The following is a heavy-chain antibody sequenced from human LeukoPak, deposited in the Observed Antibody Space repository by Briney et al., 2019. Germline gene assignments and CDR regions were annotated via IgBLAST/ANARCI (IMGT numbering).Heavy chain of an antibody. J-gene: IGHJ4*02. V-gene: IGHV3-23*01. Sequence: GGSLRLSCAVSGFTFSSYAMSWVRQAPGEGLEWVSGISGSGDRTYYADSVKGRFTLSRDKSKNTVYLQMDSLRVAETAVYYCTRVQYGNLSGSYRTFFDFWGQGALVTVSS. CDR3: TRVQYGNLSGSYRTFFDF. CDR2: ISGSGDRT. D-gene: IGHD3-10*01. CDR1: GFTFSSYA.